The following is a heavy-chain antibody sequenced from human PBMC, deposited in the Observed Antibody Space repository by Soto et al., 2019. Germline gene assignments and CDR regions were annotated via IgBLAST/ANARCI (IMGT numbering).Heavy chain of an antibody. Sequence: VQLVQSGAEVKKPGSSVKVSCKASGGTFSTYAISWVRQAPGKGLEWVSYISSSSSTIYYADSVKGRFTISRDNAKNSLYLQMTSLRDEDTAVYYCARDLWNSFDYWGQGTLVTVSS. J-gene: IGHJ4*02. D-gene: IGHD2-21*01. CDR3: ARDLWNSFDY. CDR2: ISSSSSTI. CDR1: GGTFSTYA. V-gene: IGHV3-48*02.